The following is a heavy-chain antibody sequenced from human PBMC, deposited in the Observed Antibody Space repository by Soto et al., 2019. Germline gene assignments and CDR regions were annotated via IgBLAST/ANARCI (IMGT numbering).Heavy chain of an antibody. V-gene: IGHV4-31*02. D-gene: IGHD6-6*01. J-gene: IGHJ6*02. CDR1: GGSISSGGYY. Sequence: SETRSLTCTVSGGSISSGGYYWIWIRQHPGKGLEWIGYIYYSGSTYYNPSLKSRVTISVDTSKNQFSLKLSSVTAADTAVYYCARGKSARAIGGMDVWGQGTTVTVSS. CDR2: IYYSGST. CDR3: ARGKSARAIGGMDV.